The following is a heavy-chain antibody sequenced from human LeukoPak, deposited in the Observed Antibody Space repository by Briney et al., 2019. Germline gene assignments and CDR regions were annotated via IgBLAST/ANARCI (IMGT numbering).Heavy chain of an antibody. J-gene: IGHJ4*02. CDR2: IYSDGNT. V-gene: IGHV3-53*01. CDR3: ATDTSGYHNG. CDR1: GFTVSNTY. D-gene: IGHD5-12*01. Sequence: GGSLRLSCAASGFTVSNTYMSWVRQAPGKGLEWVSVIYSDGNTYYADSVKGRFTISRDNSKNTLYLEMNSLRAEDTAVYYCATDTSGYHNGWGQGNLVTVPS.